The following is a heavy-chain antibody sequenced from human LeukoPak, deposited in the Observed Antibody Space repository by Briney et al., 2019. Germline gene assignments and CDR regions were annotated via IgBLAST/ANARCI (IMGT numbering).Heavy chain of an antibody. CDR1: GFTFSSYW. CDR2: INQDESEE. J-gene: IGHJ5*02. CDR3: ARDNFQRFRFDP. V-gene: IGHV3-7*05. D-gene: IGHD1-20*01. Sequence: GGSLRLSCAAPGFTFSSYWMGWVRQAPGKGLEWVANINQDESEEDYVDSVKDRFTISRDNAKNSLYLQMNSLRAEDTAVYYCARDNFQRFRFDPWGQGTLVTVSS.